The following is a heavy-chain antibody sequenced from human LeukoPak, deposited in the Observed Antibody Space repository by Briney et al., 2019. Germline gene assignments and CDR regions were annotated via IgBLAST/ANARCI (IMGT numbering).Heavy chain of an antibody. CDR1: GFTFSSFW. J-gene: IGHJ4*02. CDR3: ARDAYSGYDS. CDR2: ISGDESST. Sequence: GGSLRLSCAASGFTFSSFWMHWVRQAPGKGLEFVSRISGDESSTSYADSVKGRFTISRDSAKDTLYLQMNSLRAEDSAVYYCARDAYSGYDSWGQGTLVTVSS. D-gene: IGHD5-12*01. V-gene: IGHV3-74*01.